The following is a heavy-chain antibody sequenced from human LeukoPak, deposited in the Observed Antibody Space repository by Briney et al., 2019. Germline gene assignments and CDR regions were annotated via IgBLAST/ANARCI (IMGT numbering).Heavy chain of an antibody. CDR1: GGSISSYY. D-gene: IGHD3-3*01. V-gene: IGHV4-59*01. CDR2: IYYSGST. J-gene: IGHJ4*02. CDR3: ARGAPYYDFWSGYYTPLDY. Sequence: SETLSLTCTVSGGSISSYYWSWIRQPPGKGLEWIGYIYYSGSTNYNPSLKSRVTISVDTSKNQFSLKLNSVTAADTAVYYCARGAPYYDFWSGYYTPLDYWGQGTLVTVSS.